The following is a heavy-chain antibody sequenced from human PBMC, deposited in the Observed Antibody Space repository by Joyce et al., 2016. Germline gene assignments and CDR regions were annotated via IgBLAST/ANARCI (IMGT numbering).Heavy chain of an antibody. CDR2: IYPRDSDT. CDR3: ARLGPYYFDHDQAFDI. D-gene: IGHD3-22*01. CDR1: GYTFPNYW. V-gene: IGHV5-51*01. Sequence: EVQLVQSGVEVKKPGESLKISCKGSGYTFPNYWIAWVRQMPGKGLEWMGIIYPRDSDTKYSPSCEGQVTFSAEKSINTAYLQWSSLKASDTATYFCARLGPYYFDHDQAFDIWGQGTVVIVSS. J-gene: IGHJ3*02.